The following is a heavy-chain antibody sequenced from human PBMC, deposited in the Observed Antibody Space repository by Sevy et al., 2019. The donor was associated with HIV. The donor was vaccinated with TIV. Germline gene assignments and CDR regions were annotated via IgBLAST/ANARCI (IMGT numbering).Heavy chain of an antibody. Sequence: GGSLRLSCGVSGLTFGEYAMHWVRQAPGKGLEWVALISFDGSKHYYADSVGGRFTISRDNSKNTLYLQMNGLRAEDTAVYYCAKPLHKYSYYYGMDVWGQGTTVTVSS. CDR2: ISFDGSKH. V-gene: IGHV3-30*18. CDR3: AKPLHKYSYYYGMDV. D-gene: IGHD2-21*01. CDR1: GLTFGEYA. J-gene: IGHJ6*02.